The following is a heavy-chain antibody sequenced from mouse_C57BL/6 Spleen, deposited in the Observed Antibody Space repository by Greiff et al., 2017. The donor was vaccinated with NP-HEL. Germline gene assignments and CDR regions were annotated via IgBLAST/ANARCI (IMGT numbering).Heavy chain of an antibody. V-gene: IGHV1-7*01. Sequence: VQVVESGAELAKPGASVKLSCKASGYTFTSYWMHWVKQRPGQGLEWIGYINPSSGYTKYNQKFKDKATLTADKSSSTAYMQLSSLTYEYSAVYYCARWDSNYVDYWGQGTTLTVSS. CDR3: ARWDSNYVDY. CDR2: INPSSGYT. CDR1: GYTFTSYW. D-gene: IGHD2-5*01. J-gene: IGHJ2*01.